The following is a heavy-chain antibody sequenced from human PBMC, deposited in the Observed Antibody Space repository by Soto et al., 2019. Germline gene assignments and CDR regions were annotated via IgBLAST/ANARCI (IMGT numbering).Heavy chain of an antibody. CDR3: AKDLGFGSSSTFYYYYGMDV. J-gene: IGHJ6*01. Sequence: QVQLVESGGGVVQPGRSLRLSCAASGFTFSSYGMHWVRQAPGKGLEWVAVISYDGSNKYYADSVKGRFTISRDNSKNTLYLQMNSLRAEDTAVYYCAKDLGFGSSSTFYYYYGMDVW. CDR2: ISYDGSNK. V-gene: IGHV3-30*18. D-gene: IGHD6-6*01. CDR1: GFTFSSYG.